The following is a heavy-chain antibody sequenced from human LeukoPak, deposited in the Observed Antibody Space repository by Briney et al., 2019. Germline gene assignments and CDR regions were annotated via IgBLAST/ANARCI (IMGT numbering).Heavy chain of an antibody. V-gene: IGHV3-53*01. CDR2: IYSDNT. D-gene: IGHD3-22*01. J-gene: IGHJ4*02. CDR1: GFTVSSNS. Sequence: PGGSLRLSCTVSGFTVSSNSMSWVRQAPGKGLEWVSFIYSDNTHYSDSVKGRFTISRDNSKNTLYLQMNSLRAEDTAVYYCARAYYYDSSGYLDYWGQGILVTVSS. CDR3: ARAYYYDSSGYLDY.